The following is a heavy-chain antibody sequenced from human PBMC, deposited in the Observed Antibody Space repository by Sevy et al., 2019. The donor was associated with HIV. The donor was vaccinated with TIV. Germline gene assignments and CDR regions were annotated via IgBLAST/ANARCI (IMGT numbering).Heavy chain of an antibody. D-gene: IGHD3-10*01. V-gene: IGHV1-18*01. CDR1: GYTFTSYG. CDR3: ARVSAKVRGVTYNWFDP. Sequence: ASVKVSCKASGYTFTSYGINWVRQAPGQGLEWMGWISAYNGNTNYAQKLQGRVTMTTDTSTSTAYMELRSLRSDDTAVYYCARVSAKVRGVTYNWFDPWGQGTLVTVSS. J-gene: IGHJ5*02. CDR2: ISAYNGNT.